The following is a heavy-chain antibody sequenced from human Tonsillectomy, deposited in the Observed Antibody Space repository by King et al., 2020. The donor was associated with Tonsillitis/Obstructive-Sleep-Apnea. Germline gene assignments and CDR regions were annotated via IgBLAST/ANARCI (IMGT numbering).Heavy chain of an antibody. CDR1: GFSLSTSGVG. J-gene: IGHJ6*03. CDR3: DTNALTNGWSPRLRHYHYYMDV. Sequence: TLKESGPTLVKPPQTLTLTCTFSGFSLSTSGVGVGWIRQPPGKALEWLALIYWDDDKRYSPSLKSRLTITKDTSKNQVVLTLTNMDPVDTATYYCDTNALTNGWSPRLRHYHYYMDVWGKGTTVTVSS. V-gene: IGHV2-5*02. D-gene: IGHD6-19*01. CDR2: IYWDDDK.